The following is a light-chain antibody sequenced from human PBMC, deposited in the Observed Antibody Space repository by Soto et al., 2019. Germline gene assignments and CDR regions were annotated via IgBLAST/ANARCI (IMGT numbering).Light chain of an antibody. CDR1: SGHSSYA. V-gene: IGLV4-69*01. CDR2: LNSDGSH. Sequence: HLVLTQSPSASASLGASVKLTCTLSSGHSSYAIAWHQQQPEKGPRYLIKLNSDGSHSKWDGSPDRFSCSSSGAERYLTISGLQSDDEADYYCQTLVTGIYVFGTGTKLTVL. J-gene: IGLJ1*01. CDR3: QTLVTGIYV.